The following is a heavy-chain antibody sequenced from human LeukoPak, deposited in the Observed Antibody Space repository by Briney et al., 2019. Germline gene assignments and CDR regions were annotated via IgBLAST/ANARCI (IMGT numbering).Heavy chain of an antibody. J-gene: IGHJ4*02. D-gene: IGHD3-22*01. V-gene: IGHV3-48*03. CDR3: ARVYYYDSSGLIDY. CDR2: ISSSGSTI. CDR1: GFTFSICA. Sequence: GGSLRLSCSASGFTFSICAMHWVRQAPGKGLEWVSYISSSGSTIYYADSVKGRFTISRDNAKNSLYLQMNSLRAEDTAVYYCARVYYYDSSGLIDYWGQGTLVTVSS.